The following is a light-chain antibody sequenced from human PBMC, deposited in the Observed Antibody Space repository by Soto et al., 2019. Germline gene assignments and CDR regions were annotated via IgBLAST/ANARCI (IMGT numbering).Light chain of an antibody. CDR3: SSYSSKTPPYV. J-gene: IGLJ1*01. V-gene: IGLV2-14*01. CDR1: SSDIGGYNY. Sequence: QSALAQPASVSGSPGQSITISCTGGSSDIGGYNYVSWYQQHPGRAPRLLILEVTNRPSGVPDRFSGSKSGNTASLINRGLQAEDEADYFCSSYSSKTPPYVFGTGTKLTVL. CDR2: EVT.